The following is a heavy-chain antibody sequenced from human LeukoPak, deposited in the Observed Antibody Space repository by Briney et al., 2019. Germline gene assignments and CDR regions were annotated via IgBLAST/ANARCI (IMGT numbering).Heavy chain of an antibody. CDR2: FDPEDGET. D-gene: IGHD3-22*01. CDR3: ATDRLSLDYDSSGYRDAFDI. J-gene: IGHJ3*02. Sequence: ASVKVPCKVSGYTLTELSMHWVRQAPGKGLEWMGGFDPEDGETIYAQKFQDRVTMTEDTSTDTAYMELSSLRSEDTAVYYCATDRLSLDYDSSGYRDAFDIWGQGTMVTVSA. V-gene: IGHV1-24*01. CDR1: GYTLTELS.